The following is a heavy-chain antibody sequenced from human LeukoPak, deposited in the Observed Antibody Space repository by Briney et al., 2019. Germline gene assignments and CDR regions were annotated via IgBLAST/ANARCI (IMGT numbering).Heavy chain of an antibody. D-gene: IGHD3-16*01. Sequence: GESLQISCKGSGYSFTSYWIGRVRQLPGKGLEGMGIIYPGDSDTRYSPSFQGQVTISADKSISTAYLQWSSLRASDTAMYYCARLRGYWGKKYFDYWGQGTLVTVSS. CDR2: IYPGDSDT. CDR3: ARLRGYWGKKYFDY. V-gene: IGHV5-51*01. CDR1: GYSFTSYW. J-gene: IGHJ4*02.